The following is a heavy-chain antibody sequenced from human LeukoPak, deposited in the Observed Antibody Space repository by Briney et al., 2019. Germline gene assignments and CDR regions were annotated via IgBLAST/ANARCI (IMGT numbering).Heavy chain of an antibody. Sequence: GGSLRLSCAASGFTFSSYSMNWVRQAPGKGLEWVSSISSSSSYIYYADSVEGRFTISRDNAKNSLYLQMNSLRAEDTAVYYCARAGAGSSGYRRYFDYWGQGTLVTVSS. CDR1: GFTFSSYS. CDR3: ARAGAGSSGYRRYFDY. CDR2: ISSSSSYI. V-gene: IGHV3-21*01. J-gene: IGHJ4*02. D-gene: IGHD3-22*01.